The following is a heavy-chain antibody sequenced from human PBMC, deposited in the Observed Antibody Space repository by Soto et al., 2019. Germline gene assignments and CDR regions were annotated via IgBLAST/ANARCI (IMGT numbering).Heavy chain of an antibody. J-gene: IGHJ4*02. V-gene: IGHV1-69*13. CDR3: ARNPYYDSSGYYYFDY. D-gene: IGHD3-22*01. CDR1: GGTFSSYA. CDR2: IIPIFGTT. Sequence: GASVKVSCKASGGTFSSYAISWVRQAPGQGLEWMGGIIPIFGTTKHAQKFQGRVTSSAGESTSTVYMELSRLTSEETALYYCARNPYYDSSGYYYFDYWGQGTPVTVSS.